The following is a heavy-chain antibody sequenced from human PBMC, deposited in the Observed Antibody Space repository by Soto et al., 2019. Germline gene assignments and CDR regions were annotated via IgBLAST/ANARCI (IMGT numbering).Heavy chain of an antibody. V-gene: IGHV3-21*06. J-gene: IGHJ4*02. Sequence: SGGSLRLSCAASGFTFTRYSMNWVRQAPGKGLEWVSSISSTTNYIYYGDSMKGRLTISRDNAKNSLYLEMNSPRAEDTAVYYCARESEDLTSNFDYWGQGTLVTVPQ. CDR1: GFTFTRYS. CDR3: ARESEDLTSNFDY. CDR2: ISSTTNYI.